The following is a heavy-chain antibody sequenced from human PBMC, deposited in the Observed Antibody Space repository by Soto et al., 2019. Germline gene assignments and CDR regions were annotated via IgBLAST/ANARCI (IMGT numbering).Heavy chain of an antibody. D-gene: IGHD4-17*01. CDR1: GFAFSRYW. CDR2: ISSDGSST. J-gene: IGHJ3*02. CDR3: ARVDAAENYGRAFDI. Sequence: GGSLRLSCAASGFAFSRYWMDWVRQAPGKGLVWVSRISSDGSSTTYADSVKGRCTISRENAKNTLYLQMNSLRAEDTAVYYCARVDAAENYGRAFDIWGQGTMVTVSS. V-gene: IGHV3-74*01.